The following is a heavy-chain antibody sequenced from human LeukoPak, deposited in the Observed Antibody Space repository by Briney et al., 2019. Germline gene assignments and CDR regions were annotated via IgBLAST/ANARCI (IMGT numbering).Heavy chain of an antibody. V-gene: IGHV1-8*03. CDR3: ARDGYCSGGSCGWAY. Sequence: ASVKVSCKASGYTFTSYDINWVRQATGQGLEWMGWMNPNSGNTGYAQKFQGRDTITRNTSISTAYMELSSLRSEDTAVYYCARDGYCSGGSCGWAYWGQGTLVTVSS. CDR2: MNPNSGNT. J-gene: IGHJ4*02. CDR1: GYTFTSYD. D-gene: IGHD2-15*01.